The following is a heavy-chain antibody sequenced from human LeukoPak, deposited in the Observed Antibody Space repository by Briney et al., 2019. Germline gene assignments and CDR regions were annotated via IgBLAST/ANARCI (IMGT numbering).Heavy chain of an antibody. CDR1: GFTFSSYW. CDR2: IKQDGSEK. CDR3: ARDFDYYGSGSYLA. Sequence: GGSLRLSCAASGFTFSSYWMSWVRQAPGKGLEWVANIKQDGSEKYYVDSVKGRFTISRDNAKNSLYLQMNSLRAEDTAVYYCARDFDYYGSGSYLAWGQGTLVTVSS. J-gene: IGHJ5*02. D-gene: IGHD3-10*01. V-gene: IGHV3-7*01.